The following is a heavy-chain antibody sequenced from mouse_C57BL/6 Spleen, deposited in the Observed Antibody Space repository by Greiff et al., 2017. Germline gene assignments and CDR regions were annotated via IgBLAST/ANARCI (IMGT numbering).Heavy chain of an antibody. J-gene: IGHJ4*01. V-gene: IGHV5-16*01. D-gene: IGHD2-5*01. Sequence: EVKLVESEGGLVQPGSSMKLSCTASGFTFSDYYMAWVRQVPEKGLEWVANINYDGSSTYYLDSLKSRFIISRDNSKNILYLQMSSLKSEDTATYYCARGGDYSKGYYAMDYWGQGTSVTVSS. CDR1: GFTFSDYY. CDR3: ARGGDYSKGYYAMDY. CDR2: INYDGSST.